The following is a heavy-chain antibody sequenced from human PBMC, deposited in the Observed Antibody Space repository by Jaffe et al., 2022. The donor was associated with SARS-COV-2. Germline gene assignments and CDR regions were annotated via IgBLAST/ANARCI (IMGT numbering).Heavy chain of an antibody. Sequence: EVQLVESGGGLVKPGGSLRLSCAASGFTFSNAWMSWVRQAPGKGLEWVGRIKSKTDGGTTDYAAPVKGRFTISRDDSKNTLYLQMNSLKTEDTAVYYCTTDPGYYDSSGPGDAFDIWGQGTMVTVSS. V-gene: IGHV3-15*01. CDR1: GFTFSNAW. D-gene: IGHD3-22*01. CDR2: IKSKTDGGTT. J-gene: IGHJ3*02. CDR3: TTDPGYYDSSGPGDAFDI.